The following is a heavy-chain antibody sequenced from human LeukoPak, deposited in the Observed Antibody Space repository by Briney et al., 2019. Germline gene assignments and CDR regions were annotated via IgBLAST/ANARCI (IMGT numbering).Heavy chain of an antibody. D-gene: IGHD2-21*01. V-gene: IGHV3-30*02. CDR2: VRYDGRDN. J-gene: IGHJ4*02. CDR1: GVTFSAYG. CDR3: ARGGARDIWYFAY. Sequence: PAGSLRLSCEVSGVTFSAYGIHWIRQSPGKGLEWVAFVRYDGRDNFYADYVKGPFIVSKDNSRTTLQLQMNSLRSEDTAVYFCARGGARDIWYFAYWDQGIRVTVSS.